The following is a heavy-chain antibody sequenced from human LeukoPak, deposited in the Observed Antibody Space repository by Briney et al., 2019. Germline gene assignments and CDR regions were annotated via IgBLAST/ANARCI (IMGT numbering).Heavy chain of an antibody. Sequence: RAGGSLRLSCAASGFTFDDYGMSWVRQAPGKGLEWVSGINWNGGSTDYADSVKGRFTISRDNAKNSPYLQMNSLRAEDTALYYCARGVGYCSSTSCYASGPELFVDYYMDVWGKGTTVTVSS. CDR2: INWNGGST. CDR3: ARGVGYCSSTSCYASGPELFVDYYMDV. D-gene: IGHD2-2*01. CDR1: GFTFDDYG. J-gene: IGHJ6*03. V-gene: IGHV3-20*04.